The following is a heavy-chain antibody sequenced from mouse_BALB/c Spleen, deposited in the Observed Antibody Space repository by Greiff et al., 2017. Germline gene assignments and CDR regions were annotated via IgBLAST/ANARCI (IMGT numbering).Heavy chain of an antibody. CDR3: TRSEGLTVDY. D-gene: IGHD1-1*01. J-gene: IGHJ2*01. V-gene: IGHV1-69*02. CDR2: IYPSDSYT. Sequence: QVQLKESGAELVRPGASVKLSCKASGYTFTSYWINWVKQRPGQGLEWIGNIYPSDSYTNYNQKFKDKATLTVDKSSSTAYMQLSSPTSEDSAVYYCTRSEGLTVDYWGQGTTLTVSS. CDR1: GYTFTSYW.